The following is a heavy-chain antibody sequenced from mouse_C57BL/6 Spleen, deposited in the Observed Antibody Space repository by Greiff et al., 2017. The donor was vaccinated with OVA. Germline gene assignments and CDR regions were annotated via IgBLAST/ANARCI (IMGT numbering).Heavy chain of an antibody. D-gene: IGHD2-1*01. CDR1: GFTFTDYY. Sequence: EVKLVESGGGLVQPGGSLSLSCAASGFTFTDYYMSWVRQPPGKALAWLGFIRNKANGYTTEYSASVKGRFTISRDNSQSILYLQMNALRAEDSATYYCARYLNYGNYGFAYWGQGTLVTVSA. J-gene: IGHJ3*01. CDR2: IRNKANGYTT. CDR3: ARYLNYGNYGFAY. V-gene: IGHV7-3*01.